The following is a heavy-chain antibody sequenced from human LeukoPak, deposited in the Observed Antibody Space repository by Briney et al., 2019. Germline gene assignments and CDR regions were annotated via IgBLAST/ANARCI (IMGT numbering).Heavy chain of an antibody. CDR3: ARDPISLRVAAAGTIH. J-gene: IGHJ4*02. CDR2: ISSSSSYI. V-gene: IGHV3-21*01. D-gene: IGHD6-13*01. Sequence: GGSLRLSCAASGFTFSSYSMNWVRQAPGKGLEWVSSISSSSSYIYYADSVKGRFTISRDNAKNSLYQQMNSLRAEDTAVYYCARDPISLRVAAAGTIHWGQGTLVTVSS. CDR1: GFTFSSYS.